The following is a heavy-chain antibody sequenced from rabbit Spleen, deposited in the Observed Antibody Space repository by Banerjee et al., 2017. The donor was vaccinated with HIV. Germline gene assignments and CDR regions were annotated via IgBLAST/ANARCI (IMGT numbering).Heavy chain of an antibody. CDR2: IYTGSSGGT. V-gene: IGHV1S45*01. Sequence: QEQLEESGGGLVKPGASLTLTCTASGFDFSSNYYMCWVRQAPGKGLEWIACIYTGSSGGTHYANWEKGRFPISKTSSTTVTLQMTSLTAADTATYFCAMDTSSRFSTYGMDLWGPGTLVTVS. D-gene: IGHD1-1*01. J-gene: IGHJ6*01. CDR3: AMDTSSRFSTYGMDL. CDR1: GFDFSSNYY.